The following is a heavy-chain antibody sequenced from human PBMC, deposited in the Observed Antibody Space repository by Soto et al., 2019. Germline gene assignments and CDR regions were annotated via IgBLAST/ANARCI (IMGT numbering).Heavy chain of an antibody. D-gene: IGHD6-13*01. J-gene: IGHJ4*02. V-gene: IGHV4-34*01. Sequence: KASETLSLTCAVYGGSFSGYYWSWIRQPPGKGLEWIGEINHSGSTNYNPSLKSRVTISVDTSTNQFSLKLSSVTAADTAVYYCARVGSGIAAGVLSGTPASYFDYWGQGTLVTVSS. CDR3: ARVGSGIAAGVLSGTPASYFDY. CDR1: GGSFSGYY. CDR2: INHSGST.